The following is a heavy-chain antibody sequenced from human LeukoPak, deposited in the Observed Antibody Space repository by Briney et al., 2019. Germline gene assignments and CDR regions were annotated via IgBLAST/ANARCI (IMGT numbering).Heavy chain of an antibody. CDR2: FDPEDGET. V-gene: IGHV1-24*01. Sequence: ASVKVSCKVSGYTFTELSMHWVRQAPGKGLEWMGGFDPEDGETIYAQKFQGRVTMTEDTSTDTAYMELSSLRSEDTAVYYCATRVPQGNYFDYWGQGTLVTVSS. CDR1: GYTFTELS. J-gene: IGHJ4*02. CDR3: ATRVPQGNYFDY. D-gene: IGHD4/OR15-4a*01.